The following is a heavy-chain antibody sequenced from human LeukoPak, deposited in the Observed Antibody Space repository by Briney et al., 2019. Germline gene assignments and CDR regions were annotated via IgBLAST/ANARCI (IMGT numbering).Heavy chain of an antibody. Sequence: GGSLRLSCAASGFTFSTYAMTWVRQAPGKGPEWVSAISGSGGSTYYADSVKGRFTISRDNSKNTLYLQMNSLRAEDTAVYYCAKLAREYCSSTSCPNWFDPWGQGTLVTVSS. J-gene: IGHJ5*02. CDR2: ISGSGGST. V-gene: IGHV3-23*01. CDR3: AKLAREYCSSTSCPNWFDP. D-gene: IGHD2-2*01. CDR1: GFTFSTYA.